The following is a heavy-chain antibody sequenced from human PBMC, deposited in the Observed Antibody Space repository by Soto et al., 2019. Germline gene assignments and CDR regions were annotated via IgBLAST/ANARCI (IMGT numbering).Heavy chain of an antibody. CDR1: GGSLSNYG. CDR3: ARGDATKIVVTTYYAMDV. CDR2: IIPVFGTP. Sequence: QVQLVQSGAEVRKPGSSVKVSCKASGGSLSNYGFSWVRQPPGQGLEWMGAIIPVFGTPNYAQKFQDRVTITADESTTTVYMEVRSLTSEDTAVYYCARGDATKIVVTTYYAMDVWGQGTTVTVSS. D-gene: IGHD3-22*01. V-gene: IGHV1-69*12. J-gene: IGHJ6*02.